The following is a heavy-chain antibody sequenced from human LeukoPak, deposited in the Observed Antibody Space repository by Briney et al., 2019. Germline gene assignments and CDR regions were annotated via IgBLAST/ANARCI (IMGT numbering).Heavy chain of an antibody. V-gene: IGHV3-23*01. Sequence: QPGRSLRLSCAASGFSFSSYATHWVRQAPGKGLEWVSTTSAGGSSTYYADSVKGRFTISRDNSKNTFYLQMNSLRAEDTAAYYCAKGGYCSSSSCYYGWFEPWGQGTLVTVSS. CDR2: TSAGGSST. J-gene: IGHJ5*02. D-gene: IGHD2-2*01. CDR3: AKGGYCSSSSCYYGWFEP. CDR1: GFSFSSYA.